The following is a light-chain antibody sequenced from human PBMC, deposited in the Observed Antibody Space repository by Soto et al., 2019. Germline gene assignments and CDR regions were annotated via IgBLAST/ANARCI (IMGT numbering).Light chain of an antibody. Sequence: EIVLTPSPGTLSLSPGERATLSCRASQSVSNNYLAWYQQKPGQAPRLVIYGASNRATGIPDRFSASGSGTDFTLTISRLEPEDFAVYYCQQYISSPLTCGQGTKGDIK. CDR2: GAS. CDR1: QSVSNNY. J-gene: IGKJ1*01. CDR3: QQYISSPLT. V-gene: IGKV3-20*01.